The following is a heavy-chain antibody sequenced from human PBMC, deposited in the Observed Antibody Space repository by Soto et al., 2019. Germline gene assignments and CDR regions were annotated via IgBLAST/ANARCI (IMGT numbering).Heavy chain of an antibody. D-gene: IGHD2-21*01. V-gene: IGHV1-69*13. Sequence: SVKVSCKASGGTFSNYAFSWVRQAPGQGLEWLVGIKPIFGRTYYAQKFRGRVTITADASTTTAHMELSSLRSEDTAIYYCARSEINYSRFDSWGQGTLVTVSS. J-gene: IGHJ4*02. CDR2: IKPIFGRT. CDR1: GGTFSNYA. CDR3: ARSEINYSRFDS.